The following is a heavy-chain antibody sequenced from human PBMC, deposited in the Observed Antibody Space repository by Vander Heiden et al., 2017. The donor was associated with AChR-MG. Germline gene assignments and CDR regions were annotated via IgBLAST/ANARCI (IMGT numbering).Heavy chain of an antibody. V-gene: IGHV1-69*01. J-gene: IGHJ5*02. CDR2: IIPIFGTA. Sequence: QVQLVQSGPEVKKPGSSAKVSCKDSGGTFRSYAISWVRQAPGQGLEWMGGIIPIFGTANYAQKFQGRVTITADESTSTAYMELSSLRSEDTAVYYCAREPLGRFLEWNDPWGHGTLITVSS. CDR3: AREPLGRFLEWNDP. CDR1: GGTFRSYA. D-gene: IGHD3-3*01.